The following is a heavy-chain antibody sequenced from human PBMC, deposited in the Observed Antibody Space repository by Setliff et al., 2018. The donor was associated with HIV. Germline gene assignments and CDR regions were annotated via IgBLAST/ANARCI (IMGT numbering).Heavy chain of an antibody. V-gene: IGHV5-51*01. CDR1: GYSFSNPW. Sequence: GESLKISRTGPGYSFSNPWISWVRQTPGRGLEWVGIIYPQDYAASYDPSFESHVSLSADASRYTAYLQWGSLKSSDTAIYYCARHSIDISLLVIQGPSPFYFWGRGTVVTVSS. CDR3: ARHSIDISLLVIQGPSPFYF. D-gene: IGHD2-21*01. CDR2: IYPQDYAA. J-gene: IGHJ3*01.